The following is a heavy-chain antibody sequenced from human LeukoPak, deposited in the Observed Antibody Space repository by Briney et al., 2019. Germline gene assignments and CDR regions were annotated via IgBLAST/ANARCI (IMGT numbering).Heavy chain of an antibody. Sequence: GGSLRLSCAASGFTFSNYAISWVRQAPGKGLEWVSAISGSGGTTYYADSVKGRFTISRDNSKNTLYLQMNSLTADDTAVYYCAKGASNMVRGVKFDYWGQGTLVTVSS. V-gene: IGHV3-23*01. CDR2: ISGSGGTT. CDR1: GFTFSNYA. J-gene: IGHJ4*02. D-gene: IGHD3-10*01. CDR3: AKGASNMVRGVKFDY.